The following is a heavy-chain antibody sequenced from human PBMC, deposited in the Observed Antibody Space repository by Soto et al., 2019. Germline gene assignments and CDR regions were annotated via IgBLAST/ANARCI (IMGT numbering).Heavy chain of an antibody. CDR2: IKSKADGGTT. D-gene: IGHD3-16*02. V-gene: IGHV3-15*01. CDR3: TTVGLIVPAAVDS. J-gene: IGHJ4*02. Sequence: EVQLVESGGGLVKPGGSLRLSCAASGFSFSSVWMSWVRQAPGKGLEWVGRIKSKADGGTTEYAAPVKGRFTLSRDDSKNTLYLQMNSLKTDDTAVYYCTTVGLIVPAAVDSWGQGTLVTVSS. CDR1: GFSFSSVW.